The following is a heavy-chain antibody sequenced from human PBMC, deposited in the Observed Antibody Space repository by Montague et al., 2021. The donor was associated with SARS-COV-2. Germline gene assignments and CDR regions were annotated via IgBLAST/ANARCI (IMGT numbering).Heavy chain of an antibody. V-gene: IGHV2-70*11. J-gene: IGHJ3*02. CDR1: GFSLSTSGMC. Sequence: PALVKPTQTLTLTCTFSGFSLSTSGMCVSWIRQPPGKALEWLARIDWDDDKYYSTSLKTRLTISKDTSKNQVVLTMTNMDPVDTATYYCARRFGGILAFDXGGQGKMVTVSS. D-gene: IGHD3-10*01. CDR3: ARRFGGILAFDX. CDR2: IDWDDDK.